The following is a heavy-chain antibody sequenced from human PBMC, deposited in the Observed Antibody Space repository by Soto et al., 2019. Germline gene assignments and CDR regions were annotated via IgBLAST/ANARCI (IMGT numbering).Heavy chain of an antibody. D-gene: IGHD6-19*01. CDR3: GKERRGSGWSVCDF. CDR1: GFIFRDYA. V-gene: IGHV3-23*01. J-gene: IGHJ4*02. Sequence: VQLLESGGGLVQPGGSLRLSCAASGFIFRDYAMNWVRQAPGKGLEWVSDISGSGDSARYADSVKGRSTISRDNSRDTLYLHITSLNVDETAVYYCGKERRGSGWSVCDFWGQGDLVTVSS. CDR2: ISGSGDSA.